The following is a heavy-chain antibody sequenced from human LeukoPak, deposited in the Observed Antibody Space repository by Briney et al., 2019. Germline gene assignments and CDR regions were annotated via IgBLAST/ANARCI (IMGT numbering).Heavy chain of an antibody. V-gene: IGHV3-21*01. Sequence: GGSLRLSCAASGFTFSSYSMNWVRQAPGKGLEWVSSISSSSSYIYYADSVKGRFTISRDNAKNSLYLQMNSLRAEDTAVYYCAREEWLRFSYYHGMDVWGQGTTVTVSS. D-gene: IGHD5-12*01. CDR1: GFTFSSYS. CDR3: AREEWLRFSYYHGMDV. CDR2: ISSSSSYI. J-gene: IGHJ6*02.